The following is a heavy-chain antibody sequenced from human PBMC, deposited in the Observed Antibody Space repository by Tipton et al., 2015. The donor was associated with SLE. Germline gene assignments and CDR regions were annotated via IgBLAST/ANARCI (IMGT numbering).Heavy chain of an antibody. CDR2: IIPIFGTA. J-gene: IGHJ6*02. V-gene: IGHV1-69*13. CDR3: ARSSTVTKDSYYGMDV. D-gene: IGHD4-17*01. Sequence: QLVQSGPEVKKPGASVKVSCKASGYTFTSYGISWVRQAPGQGLEWMGGIIPIFGTANYAQKFQGRVTITADESTSTAYMELSSLRSEDTAVYYCARSSTVTKDSYYGMDVWGQGTAVTVSS. CDR1: GYTFTSYG.